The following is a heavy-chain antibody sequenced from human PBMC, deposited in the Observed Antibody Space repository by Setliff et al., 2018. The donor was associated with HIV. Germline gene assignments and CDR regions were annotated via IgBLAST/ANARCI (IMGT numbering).Heavy chain of an antibody. CDR3: VRELLGSGGTVPEVNFFDS. J-gene: IGHJ5*01. V-gene: IGHV4-39*07. CDR1: GGSFNTRRTK. CDR2: IFYFGSV. D-gene: IGHD1-26*01. Sequence: SETLSLTCRVSGGSFNTRRTKWGWIRQSPGKGLEWIGSIFYFGSVTYNPSLKSRPLISIDTSKTQFSLNLRSVTADTAVYYCVRELLGSGGTVPEVNFFDSWGQGTLVTVSS.